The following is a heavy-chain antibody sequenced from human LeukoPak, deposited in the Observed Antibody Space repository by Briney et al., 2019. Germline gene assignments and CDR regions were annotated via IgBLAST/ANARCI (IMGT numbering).Heavy chain of an antibody. CDR2: IYTSGST. CDR3: ARERGYHDSSYAFDI. V-gene: IGHV4-4*07. D-gene: IGHD3-22*01. CDR1: GGSISSYY. J-gene: IGHJ3*02. Sequence: SETLSLTCTVSGGSISSYYWSWIRQPAGKGLEWIGRIYTSGSTNYNPSLKSRVTISVDKSKNQFSLKLSSVTAADTAVYYCARERGYHDSSYAFDIWGLGTMVTVSS.